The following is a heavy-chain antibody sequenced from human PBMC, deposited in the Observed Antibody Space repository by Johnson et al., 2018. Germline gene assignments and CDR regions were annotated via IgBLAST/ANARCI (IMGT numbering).Heavy chain of an antibody. CDR1: GFTFSRHG. Sequence: VQLQESGGGLGQPGGSLRLSCAASGFTFSRHGMGWVRNISGKGLECVAAISTGGDLTYYSDSVKGRFTISRDNSKNMLFLQMNSLRAEDTAVYYCARDAVTRRGGYYDFWSGCQFDIWGQGTMVTVSS. V-gene: IGHV3-23*01. CDR3: ARDAVTRRGGYYDFWSGCQFDI. J-gene: IGHJ3*02. CDR2: ISTGGDLT. D-gene: IGHD3-3*01.